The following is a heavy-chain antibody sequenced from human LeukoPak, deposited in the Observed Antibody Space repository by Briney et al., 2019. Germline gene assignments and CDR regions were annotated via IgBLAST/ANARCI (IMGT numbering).Heavy chain of an antibody. V-gene: IGHV1-46*01. CDR3: ARDLSGWYPYDY. CDR2: INPSGGST. D-gene: IGHD6-19*01. J-gene: IGHJ4*02. CDR1: GYTFTSYY. Sequence: ASVKVSCKASGYTFTSYYMHWVRQAPGQGLEWMGIINPSGGSTSYAQKFQGRVTMTRDMSTSTVYMELSSLRSEDTAVYYCARDLSGWYPYDYWGQGTLVTVSS.